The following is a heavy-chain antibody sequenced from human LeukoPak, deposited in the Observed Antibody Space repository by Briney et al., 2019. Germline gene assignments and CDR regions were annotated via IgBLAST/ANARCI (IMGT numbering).Heavy chain of an antibody. V-gene: IGHV4-59*08. CDR3: ARQGYDILAGYIDAFDI. D-gene: IGHD3-9*01. J-gene: IGHJ3*02. CDR2: ISYSGST. Sequence: PSETLSLTCTVSGGSISSYYWSWIRQPPGKGLEWIGYISYSGSTNYNPSLKSRVPISIDTSQNQFSLKLRSVTAADTAIYYCARQGYDILAGYIDAFDIWGQGTMVTVSS. CDR1: GGSISSYY.